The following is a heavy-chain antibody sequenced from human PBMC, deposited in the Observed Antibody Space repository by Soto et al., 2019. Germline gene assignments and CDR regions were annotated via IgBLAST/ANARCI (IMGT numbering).Heavy chain of an antibody. CDR2: ISYDGSNK. J-gene: IGHJ6*02. CDR3: RAYSSSGAYYYGMDV. Sequence: WGSLRLSCAASGFTFSSYAIHCFRHAPFKWLEWVAVISYDGSNKYYADSVKGRFTISRDNSKNTLYLQMNSLRAEDTAVYYCRAYSSSGAYYYGMDVWGQGTTVTVSS. V-gene: IGHV3-30*07. CDR1: GFTFSSYA. D-gene: IGHD6-13*01.